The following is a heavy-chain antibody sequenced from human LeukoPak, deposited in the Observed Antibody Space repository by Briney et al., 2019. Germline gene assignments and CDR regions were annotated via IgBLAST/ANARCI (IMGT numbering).Heavy chain of an antibody. CDR3: ARGAGTTVYYIDV. CDR2: ISNDGVNQ. CDR1: GFTFRTFP. J-gene: IGHJ6*03. V-gene: IGHV3-30*16. D-gene: IGHD1-7*01. Sequence: PGGSLRLSCAASGFTFRTFPMHWVRQAPGKGLQWVAVISNDGVNQYYADSAKGRFTISRDNSKNTLFLQMNSLTTEGTAVYYCARGAGTTVYYIDVWGKGTTVTVSS.